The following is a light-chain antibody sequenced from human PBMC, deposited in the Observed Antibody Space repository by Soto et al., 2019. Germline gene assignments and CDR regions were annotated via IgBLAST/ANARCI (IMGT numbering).Light chain of an antibody. J-gene: IGKJ2*01. CDR2: KVS. V-gene: IGKV2D-30*01. Sequence: DVVMTQSPLSLPVTLGQPASISCRSSQSLVYSDGNTYLNWFQQRPGQSPRRLIYKVSNWDSGLSERFSGRGSGTDFTLKISRVEAEDVGVYYCMQGTHWPYTLGQGTKLEI. CDR1: QSLVYSDGNTY. CDR3: MQGTHWPYT.